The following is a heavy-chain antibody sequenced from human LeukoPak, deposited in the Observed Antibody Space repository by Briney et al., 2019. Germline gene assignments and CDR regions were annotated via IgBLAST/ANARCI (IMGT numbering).Heavy chain of an antibody. Sequence: GGSLRLSCAASGFTVSSNYMSWVRQAPGKGLEWVSVIYSGGNTYYAGSVKGRFTISRDSSKNTLFLQMNSLRAEDTAVYYCARASSGSGSYTYYFDHWGQGTLVTVSS. D-gene: IGHD3-10*01. J-gene: IGHJ4*02. CDR3: ARASSGSGSYTYYFDH. CDR2: IYSGGNT. CDR1: GFTVSSNY. V-gene: IGHV3-53*01.